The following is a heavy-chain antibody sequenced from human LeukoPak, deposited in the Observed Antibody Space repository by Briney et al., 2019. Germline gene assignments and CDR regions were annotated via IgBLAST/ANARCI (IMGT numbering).Heavy chain of an antibody. V-gene: IGHV1-18*01. CDR3: ARDANIVVVVAATGQGWFDP. CDR2: ISAYNGNT. D-gene: IGHD2-15*01. Sequence: ASVTVSCKASGYTFTSYGISWVRQAPGQGLEWMGWISAYNGNTNYAQKLHSRVTMTTGTSTSTAYLELRSLRSDDTAVYYCARDANIVVVVAATGQGWFDPLGQGTLVTVSS. CDR1: GYTFTSYG. J-gene: IGHJ5*02.